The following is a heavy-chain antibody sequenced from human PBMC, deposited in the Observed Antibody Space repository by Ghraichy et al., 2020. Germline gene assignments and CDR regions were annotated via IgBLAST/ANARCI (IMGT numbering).Heavy chain of an antibody. Sequence: SETLSLTCTVSGGSISSYYWSWIRQPPGKGLEWIGYIYYSGSTNYNPSLKSRVTISVDTSKNQFSLKLSSVTAADTAVYYCARAAMRYQLLGWFDPWGQGTLVTVSS. D-gene: IGHD2-2*01. CDR1: GGSISSYY. V-gene: IGHV4-59*01. J-gene: IGHJ5*02. CDR3: ARAAMRYQLLGWFDP. CDR2: IYYSGST.